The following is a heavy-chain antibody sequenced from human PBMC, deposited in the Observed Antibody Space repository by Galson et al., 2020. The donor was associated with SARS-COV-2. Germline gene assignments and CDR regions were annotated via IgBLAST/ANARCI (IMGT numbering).Heavy chain of an antibody. D-gene: IGHD1-26*01. J-gene: IGHJ4*02. V-gene: IGHV3-33*01. Sequence: GGSLRLSCAASGFTFSSYGMHWVRQAPGKGLEWVAVIWYDGSNKYYADSVKGRFTISRDNSKNTLYLQMNSLRAEDTAVYYCARDLVGATFFVYWRQGTLVTGSS. CDR2: IWYDGSNK. CDR1: GFTFSSYG. CDR3: ARDLVGATFFVY.